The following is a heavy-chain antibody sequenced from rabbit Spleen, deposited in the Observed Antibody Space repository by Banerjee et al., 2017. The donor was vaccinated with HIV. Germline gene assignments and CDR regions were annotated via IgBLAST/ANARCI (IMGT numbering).Heavy chain of an antibody. Sequence: QSLEESGGDLVKPGASLTLTCTASGFSFSSAYYIYWVRQAPGKGLEWIACIDTGSSGFTYFASWAKGRFTISKTSSTTVTLQVTSLTAADTATYFCARDSGTSFSSYGMDLWGPGTLVTVS. J-gene: IGHJ6*01. CDR1: GFSFSSAYY. D-gene: IGHD8-1*01. CDR2: IDTGSSGFT. CDR3: ARDSGTSFSSYGMDL. V-gene: IGHV1S40*01.